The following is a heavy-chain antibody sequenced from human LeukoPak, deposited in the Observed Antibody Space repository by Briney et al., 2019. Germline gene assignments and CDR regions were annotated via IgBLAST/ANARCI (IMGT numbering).Heavy chain of an antibody. CDR2: INSSGGTT. J-gene: IGHJ3*02. CDR1: GYTFTSYY. Sequence: ASVKVSCKASGYTFTSYYFHWVRQAPGQGLEWMGIINSSGGTTSYAQKFQGRVTMTRDTSTSTVYMEVSSLRSEDTAVYYCARDPGSYRAFDIWGQGTMVTVSS. CDR3: ARDPGSYRAFDI. D-gene: IGHD1-26*01. V-gene: IGHV1-46*01.